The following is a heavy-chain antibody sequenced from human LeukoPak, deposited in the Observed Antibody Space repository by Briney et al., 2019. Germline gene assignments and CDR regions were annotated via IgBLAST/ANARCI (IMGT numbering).Heavy chain of an antibody. V-gene: IGHV4-59*01. CDR1: GGSISSYY. CDR2: IYYSGST. D-gene: IGHD4-17*01. CDR3: ARGRGVTTVSHYYYYYYMDV. Sequence: SETLSLTCTVSGGSISSYYWSWIRQPPGKGLEWIGYIYYSGSTNYNPSLKSRVTISVDTSKNQFSLKLSSVTAADTAVYYCARGRGVTTVSHYYYYYYMDVWGKGTTVTISS. J-gene: IGHJ6*03.